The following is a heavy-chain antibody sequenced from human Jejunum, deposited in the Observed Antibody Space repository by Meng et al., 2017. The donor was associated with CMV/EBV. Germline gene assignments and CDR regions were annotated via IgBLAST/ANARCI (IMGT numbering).Heavy chain of an antibody. V-gene: IGHV3-48*03. CDR3: ARGGYYDPYY. Sequence: GFSFSSDEFNWVRQAPGKGLEWVSHIATSDRFGRRTTKYADSVKGRFTISRDDAKNSLYLQMNSLRVEDSAIYYCARGGYYDPYYWGQGTRVTVSS. CDR1: GFSFSSDE. J-gene: IGHJ4*02. D-gene: IGHD3-22*01. CDR2: IATSDRFGRRTT.